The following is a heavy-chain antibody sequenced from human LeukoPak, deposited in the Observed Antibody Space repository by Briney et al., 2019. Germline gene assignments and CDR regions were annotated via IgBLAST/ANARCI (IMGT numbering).Heavy chain of an antibody. CDR2: INPDSGGT. CDR1: GYTFTGYY. CDR3: ARVDDRGHYYDSSGYYSGAFDI. D-gene: IGHD3-22*01. V-gene: IGHV1-2*02. J-gene: IGHJ3*02. Sequence: GASVKVSCKASGYTFTGYYMHWVRQAPGQGLEWMGWINPDSGGTKYAQKFQGRVTMTRDTSISTAYMELSRLRSDDTALYYCARVDDRGHYYDSSGYYSGAFDIWGQGTMVTVSS.